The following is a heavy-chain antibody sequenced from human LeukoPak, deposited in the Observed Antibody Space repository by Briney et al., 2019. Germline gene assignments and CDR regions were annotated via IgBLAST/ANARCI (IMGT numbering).Heavy chain of an antibody. D-gene: IGHD3-3*01. CDR2: ISGSGGST. CDR3: AKLFTIFGVAPDY. CDR1: GFTFSSYA. V-gene: IGHV3-23*01. Sequence: GGSLRLSCAASGFTFSSYAMSWVRQAPGKGLEWVSAISGSGGSTYYADSVKGRFTISRDNSKNTLYPQMNSLRAEDTAVYYCAKLFTIFGVAPDYWGQGTLVTVSS. J-gene: IGHJ4*02.